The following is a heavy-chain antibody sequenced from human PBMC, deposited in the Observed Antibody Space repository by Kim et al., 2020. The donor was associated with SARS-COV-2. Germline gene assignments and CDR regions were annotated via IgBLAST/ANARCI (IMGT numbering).Heavy chain of an antibody. J-gene: IGHJ4*02. CDR3: AKPIGGSYYSPFEY. D-gene: IGHD1-26*01. Sequence: GGSLRLSCAASGFTFSSHAMNWVRQAPGKGLEWVSVISGTGESTNYADSVKGRFTVSRDNSKNTLYLQMNSLRAEDTAVYYCAKPIGGSYYSPFEYWGQGTLVTVSS. CDR1: GFTFSSHA. V-gene: IGHV3-23*01. CDR2: ISGTGEST.